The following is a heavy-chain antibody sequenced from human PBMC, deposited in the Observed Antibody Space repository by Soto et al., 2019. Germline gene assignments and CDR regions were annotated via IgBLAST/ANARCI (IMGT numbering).Heavy chain of an antibody. J-gene: IGHJ6*03. D-gene: IGHD3-10*01. CDR1: GGSFSGYY. Sequence: QVQLQQWGAGLLKPSETLSLTCAVYGGSFSGYYWSWIRQPPGKGLEWIGEINHSGSTNYNPSLKSRVTTSVDTSKNQFSLKLSSVTAADTAVYYCAANYYGSGSYYYYYYMDVWGKGTTVTVSS. V-gene: IGHV4-34*01. CDR2: INHSGST. CDR3: AANYYGSGSYYYYYYMDV.